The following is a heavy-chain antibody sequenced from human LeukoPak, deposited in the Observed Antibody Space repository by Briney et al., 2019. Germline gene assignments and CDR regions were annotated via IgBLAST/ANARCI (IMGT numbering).Heavy chain of an antibody. Sequence: EWVSAISSSSSYIYYADSVKGRFTISRDNAKNSLYLQMNRLRAEDTAVYYCARFGSAVIDYWGQGTLVTVSS. CDR3: ARFGSAVIDY. CDR2: ISSSSSYI. J-gene: IGHJ4*02. V-gene: IGHV3-21*01. D-gene: IGHD2-15*01.